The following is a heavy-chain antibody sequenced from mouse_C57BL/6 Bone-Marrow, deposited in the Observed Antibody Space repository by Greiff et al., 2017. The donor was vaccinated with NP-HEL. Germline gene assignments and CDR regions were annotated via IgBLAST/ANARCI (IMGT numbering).Heavy chain of an antibody. CDR1: GYTFTDYN. CDR2: INPNNGGT. CDR3: APPHTTEGDFDV. Sequence: EVQLQQSGPELVKPGASVKMSCKASGYTFTDYNMHWVKQSHGKSLEWIGYINPNNGGTSYNQKFKGKATLTVNKSSSTAYMELRSLTSEDSAVYYCAPPHTTEGDFDVWGQGTTVTVSS. J-gene: IGHJ1*01. D-gene: IGHD1-1*01. V-gene: IGHV1-22*01.